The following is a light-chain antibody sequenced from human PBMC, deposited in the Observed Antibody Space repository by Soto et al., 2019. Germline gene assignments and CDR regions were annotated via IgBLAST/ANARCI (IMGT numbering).Light chain of an antibody. J-gene: IGKJ1*01. CDR2: DAS. CDR1: HDIMKY. CDR3: QQYEISPIT. Sequence: IQVTQSPSSLSASVGDRATITCQATHDIMKYLNWYQQKPGKAPKLLIYDASNMETGVPSTFTGGGSATDFTFTTSSLQPQDIATYYCQQYEISPITFGQGTKVDIK. V-gene: IGKV1-33*01.